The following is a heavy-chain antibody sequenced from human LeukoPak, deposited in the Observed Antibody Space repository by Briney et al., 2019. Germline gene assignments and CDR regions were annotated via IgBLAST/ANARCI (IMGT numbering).Heavy chain of an antibody. D-gene: IGHD2-21*02. CDR3: ARVVVVTAIDITFDY. CDR1: GGSISSYY. Sequence: SETLSLTCTVSGGSISSYYWSWIRQPPGKGLEWIGYIYYSGSTNYNPSLKSRVTISVDTSKNQFSLKPSSVTAADTAVYYCARVVVVTAIDITFDYWGQGTLVTVSS. V-gene: IGHV4-59*01. J-gene: IGHJ4*02. CDR2: IYYSGST.